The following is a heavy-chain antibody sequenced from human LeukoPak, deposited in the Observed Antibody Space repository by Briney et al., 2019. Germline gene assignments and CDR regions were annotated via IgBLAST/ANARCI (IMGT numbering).Heavy chain of an antibody. V-gene: IGHV4-39*07. CDR3: ARGPDAVRGYSYGYSDY. J-gene: IGHJ4*02. Sequence: SETLSLTCTVSGGSISSSGYSWGWIRQPPGKGLECIGNIYYSGSTYYNPSLKSRVTISVDTSKNQFSLKLSSVTAADTAVYYCARGPDAVRGYSYGYSDYWGQGTLVTVSS. CDR2: IYYSGST. D-gene: IGHD5-18*01. CDR1: GGSISSSGYS.